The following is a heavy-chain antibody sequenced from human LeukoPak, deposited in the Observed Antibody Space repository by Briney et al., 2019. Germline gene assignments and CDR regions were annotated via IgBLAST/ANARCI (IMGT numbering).Heavy chain of an antibody. CDR1: GYSINSHY. D-gene: IGHD2-15*01. CDR2: INYSGST. V-gene: IGHV4-59*11. J-gene: IGHJ4*02. Sequence: PSETLSLTCTVSGYSINSHYWSWIRQTPGKGLEWIGQINYSGSTYYNPSLKSRVTLSLDTSKNQFSLKVRSVTPADTAVYYCARDIEVVVATLYFDYWGQGTLVTVSS. CDR3: ARDIEVVVATLYFDY.